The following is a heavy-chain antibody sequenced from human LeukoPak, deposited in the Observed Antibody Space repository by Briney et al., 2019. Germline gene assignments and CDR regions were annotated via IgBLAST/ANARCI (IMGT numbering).Heavy chain of an antibody. CDR3: ARDWAEYSSSSGHDAFDI. D-gene: IGHD6-6*01. CDR1: GYTFTGYY. J-gene: IGHJ3*02. Sequence: ASVKVSCKASGYTFTGYYMHWVRQAPGQGLEWMGWINPNSGGTNYAQKFQGRVTMTRDTSISTAYMELSRLRSDDTAVYYCARDWAEYSSSSGHDAFDIWGQGTMVTVSS. CDR2: INPNSGGT. V-gene: IGHV1-2*02.